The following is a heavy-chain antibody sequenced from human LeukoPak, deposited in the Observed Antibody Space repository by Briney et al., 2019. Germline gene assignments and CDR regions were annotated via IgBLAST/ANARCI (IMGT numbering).Heavy chain of an antibody. CDR1: GFTFNSYS. V-gene: IGHV3-21*04. CDR3: ARGYFGSGNYVDY. D-gene: IGHD3-10*01. CDR2: ISSSSSFI. J-gene: IGHJ4*02. Sequence: KSGGSLRLACAASGFTFNSYSINWVGQAPVKGLEWVSSISSSSSFIYYADSVKCRFTISRDNAKNSLYLQMNSLRAEDTAVYYCARGYFGSGNYVDYWGQGTLVTVSS.